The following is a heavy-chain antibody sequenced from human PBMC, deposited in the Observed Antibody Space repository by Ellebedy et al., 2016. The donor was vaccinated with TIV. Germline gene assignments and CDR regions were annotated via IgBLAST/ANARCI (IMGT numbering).Heavy chain of an antibody. V-gene: IGHV1-69*13. CDR2: IIPIFGTA. CDR1: GGTFSSYA. CDR3: ARGAAVATIRLYYYYGMDV. J-gene: IGHJ6*02. Sequence: ASVKVSCXASGGTFSSYAISWVRQAPGQGLEWMGGIIPIFGTANYAQKFQGRVTITVDESTSTAYMELSSLRSEDTAVYYCARGAAVATIRLYYYYGMDVWGQGTTVTVSS. D-gene: IGHD5-12*01.